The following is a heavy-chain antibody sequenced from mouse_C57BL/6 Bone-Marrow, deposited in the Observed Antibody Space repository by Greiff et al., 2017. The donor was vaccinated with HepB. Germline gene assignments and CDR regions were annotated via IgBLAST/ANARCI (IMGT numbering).Heavy chain of an antibody. J-gene: IGHJ4*01. Sequence: EVQVVESGEGLVKPGGSLKLSCAASGFTFSSYAMSWVRQTPEKRLEWVAYISSGGDYIYYADTVKGRFTISRDNARNTLYLQMSSLKSEDTAMYYCTRDEAGGDYYAMDYWGQGTSVTVSS. CDR2: ISSGGDYI. V-gene: IGHV5-9-1*02. D-gene: IGHD1-1*02. CDR3: TRDEAGGDYYAMDY. CDR1: GFTFSSYA.